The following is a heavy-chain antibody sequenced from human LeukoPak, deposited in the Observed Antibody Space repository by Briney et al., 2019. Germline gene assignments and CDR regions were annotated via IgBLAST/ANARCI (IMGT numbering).Heavy chain of an antibody. D-gene: IGHD1-26*01. CDR3: ARDPVEWELLLDY. Sequence: GSLRLSCAASGNYWMGWVRQAPGKRLEWVANMNIDGSEKYYADSVKGRFSISRDNARNSVYLQMASLRVEDTAVYYCARDPVEWELLLDYWGQGTLVTVSS. CDR2: MNIDGSEK. CDR1: GNYW. J-gene: IGHJ4*02. V-gene: IGHV3-7*01.